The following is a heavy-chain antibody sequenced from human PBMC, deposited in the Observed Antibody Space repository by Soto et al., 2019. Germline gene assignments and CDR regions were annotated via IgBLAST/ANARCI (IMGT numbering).Heavy chain of an antibody. CDR3: AREIWFGELLPPFFDY. D-gene: IGHD3-10*01. CDR2: IYYSGST. J-gene: IGHJ4*02. Sequence: SETLSLTCTVSGGSISSGGYYWSWIRQHPGKGLEWIGYIYYSGSTYYNPSLKSRVTISVDTSKNQFSLKLSSVTAADTAVYYCAREIWFGELLPPFFDYWGQGTLVTVSS. CDR1: GGSISSGGYY. V-gene: IGHV4-31*03.